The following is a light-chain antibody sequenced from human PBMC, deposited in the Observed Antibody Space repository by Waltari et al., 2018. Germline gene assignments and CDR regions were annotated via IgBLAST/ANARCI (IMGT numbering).Light chain of an antibody. J-gene: IGLJ1*01. CDR1: STDAGGYSY. CDR3: CSYAGSDTYV. V-gene: IGLV2-11*01. CDR2: YVT. Sequence: QSALTQPRAVSGSPGQSGATPCTATSTDAGGYSYVSWYQQHPGKAPKIIIYYVTRRPSWVPDRFSGSKSGNTASLTISGLQADDEAHYYCCSYAGSDTYVFGTGTEVTVL.